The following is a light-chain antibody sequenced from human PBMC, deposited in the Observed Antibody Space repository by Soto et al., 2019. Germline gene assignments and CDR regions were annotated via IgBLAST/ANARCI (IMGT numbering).Light chain of an antibody. CDR1: QSLSFN. J-gene: IGKJ1*01. Sequence: EIVMTQSPATLSVSPGERATLSCRASQSLSFNLAWYQQKPGQAPRLLIYDASSRATGIPNRFSGSGSGTDFTLTISRLEPEDFAVFYCQQYGDSPTFGQGTKVDIK. CDR3: QQYGDSPT. V-gene: IGKV3-20*01. CDR2: DAS.